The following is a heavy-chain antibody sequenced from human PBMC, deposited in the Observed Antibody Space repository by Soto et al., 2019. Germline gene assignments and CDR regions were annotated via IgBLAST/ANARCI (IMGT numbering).Heavy chain of an antibody. CDR2: ITADNGNT. CDR3: SRVHRGIAAPGGGMYV. CDR1: GYIFTSYR. Sequence: QVRLVKSGAEVKNPGASVKVSCKSSGYIFTSYRFNWVRQSPGQGQEWLGWITADNGNTDYPQKRQGGVTMTTDTSAGTAYLELRSLTSYDTAVYYCSRVHRGIAAPGGGMYVWGQGTTGTVTS. J-gene: IGHJ6*02. V-gene: IGHV1-18*01. D-gene: IGHD6-13*01.